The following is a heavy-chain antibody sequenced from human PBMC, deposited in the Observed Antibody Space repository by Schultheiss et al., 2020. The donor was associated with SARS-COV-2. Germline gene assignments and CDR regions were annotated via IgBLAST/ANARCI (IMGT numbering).Heavy chain of an antibody. CDR1: GVSISSHY. Sequence: SETLSLTCSVSGVSISSHYWSWIRQSPGRGLEWIGYIYHGGGTRYHPSLQSRVTMSVDTSKNQFSLKLSSVTAADTAVYYCARRPHYYYYGMDVWGQGTTVTVSS. J-gene: IGHJ6*02. CDR3: ARRPHYYYYGMDV. V-gene: IGHV4-59*08. CDR2: IYHGGGT.